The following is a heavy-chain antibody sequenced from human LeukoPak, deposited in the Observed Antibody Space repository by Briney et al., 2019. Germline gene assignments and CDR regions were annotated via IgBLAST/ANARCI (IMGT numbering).Heavy chain of an antibody. CDR1: GFTSAFTFSSRW. CDR2: IKNDGST. CDR3: HPLGYTTN. J-gene: IGHJ4*02. Sequence: PGGSLRLSCVVSGFTSAFTFSSRWMHWVRQAPGKGLVWVSLIKNDGSTNYADSAKGRFTVSRDNARNTLYLQMNNLRVEDTALYFCHPLGYTTNWGQGTLVTVSS. V-gene: IGHV3-74*01. D-gene: IGHD2/OR15-2a*01.